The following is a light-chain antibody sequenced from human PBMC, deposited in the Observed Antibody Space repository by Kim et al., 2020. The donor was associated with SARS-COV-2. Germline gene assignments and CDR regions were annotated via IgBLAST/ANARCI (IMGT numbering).Light chain of an antibody. CDR2: DAS. V-gene: IGKV3-11*01. J-gene: IGKJ4*01. Sequence: EIVLTQSPATLSLSPGERATLSCRASQSVSSYLAWYQQKPGQAPRLLIYDASNRATGIPPRFSGSGSGTDFTLTISSLEPEDFAVYYCQQRSNWPPRLTFGGGTKLEI. CDR3: QQRSNWPPRLT. CDR1: QSVSSY.